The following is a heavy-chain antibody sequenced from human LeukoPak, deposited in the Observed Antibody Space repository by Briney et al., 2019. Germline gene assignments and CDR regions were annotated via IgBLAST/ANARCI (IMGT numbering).Heavy chain of an antibody. CDR3: ARGFNRGFDP. Sequence: GGSLRLSCAASGFTFSGHWMSWVRQAPGKGLEWVSVIYSGGTTYYADSVKGRFTFSRDNSKNMLHLQMNSLRAEDTAVYYCARGFNRGFDPWGQGTLVIVSS. D-gene: IGHD3-10*01. V-gene: IGHV3-53*01. CDR1: GFTFSGHW. J-gene: IGHJ5*02. CDR2: IYSGGTT.